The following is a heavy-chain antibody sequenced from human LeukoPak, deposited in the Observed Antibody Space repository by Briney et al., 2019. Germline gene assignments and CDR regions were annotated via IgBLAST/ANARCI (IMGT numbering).Heavy chain of an antibody. J-gene: IGHJ4*02. CDR2: INHSGST. CDR1: GGSISSYY. CDR3: ARGYPNYYDSSGYYNEFDY. V-gene: IGHV4-34*01. Sequence: SETLSLTCTVSGGSISSYYWSWIRQPPGKGLEWIGEINHSGSTNYNPSLKSRVTISVDTSKNQFSLKLSSVTAADTAVYYCARGYPNYYDSSGYYNEFDYWGQGTLVTVSS. D-gene: IGHD3-22*01.